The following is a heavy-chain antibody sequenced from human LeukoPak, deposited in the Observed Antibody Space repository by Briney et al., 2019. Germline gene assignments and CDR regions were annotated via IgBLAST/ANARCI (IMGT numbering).Heavy chain of an antibody. V-gene: IGHV3-74*01. Sequence: GESLKISFAASGFTFSSYWMHWVRQAPGKGLVWVSRINSDGSSTSYADSVKGRFTISRDNAKNTLYLQMNSLRAEDTAVYYCGRETSTSFDIWGQGTMVTVSS. CDR3: GRETSTSFDI. CDR1: GFTFSSYW. D-gene: IGHD2-2*01. J-gene: IGHJ3*02. CDR2: INSDGSST.